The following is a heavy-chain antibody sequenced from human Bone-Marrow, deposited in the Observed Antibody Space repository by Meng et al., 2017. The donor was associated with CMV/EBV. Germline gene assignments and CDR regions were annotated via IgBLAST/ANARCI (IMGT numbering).Heavy chain of an antibody. J-gene: IGHJ4*02. D-gene: IGHD1-14*01. CDR3: ARLSGNHDY. V-gene: IGHV4-39*01. CDR2: IYYSGST. CDR1: TFSSYA. Sequence: TFSSYAMSWVRQPPGKGLEWIGSIYYSGSTYYNPSLKSRVTISVDTSKNQFSLKLSSVTAADTAVYYCARLSGNHDYWGQGTLVTVSS.